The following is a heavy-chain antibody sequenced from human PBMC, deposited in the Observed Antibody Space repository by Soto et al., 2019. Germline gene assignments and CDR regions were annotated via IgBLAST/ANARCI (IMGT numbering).Heavy chain of an antibody. Sequence: ESLSLTSPVSGGSSSSYYWSWIRPPPGKGLEWIGYMYYSGSTNYNPSLKSRVTISVDTSKNQFSLKLSSVTAADTAVYYCGGKNYDSSGYFDYWGQGTLVTVSS. D-gene: IGHD3-22*01. J-gene: IGHJ4*02. CDR1: GGSSSSYY. CDR3: GGKNYDSSGYFDY. CDR2: MYYSGST. V-gene: IGHV4-59*01.